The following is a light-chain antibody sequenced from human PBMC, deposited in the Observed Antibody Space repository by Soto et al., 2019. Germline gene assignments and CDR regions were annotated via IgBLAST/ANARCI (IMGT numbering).Light chain of an antibody. J-gene: IGLJ2*01. Sequence: QSVLTQPASVSASPGQSITISCTGTSGDVDSHYVAWYQQHPNKAPKVLIYEGNNRPSGVSDRFSGSKSGNTASLTISRLQAEDEADYYCSSHTPNITLFGGGTKLTVL. CDR2: EGN. CDR3: SSHTPNITL. V-gene: IGLV2-14*03. CDR1: SGDVDSHY.